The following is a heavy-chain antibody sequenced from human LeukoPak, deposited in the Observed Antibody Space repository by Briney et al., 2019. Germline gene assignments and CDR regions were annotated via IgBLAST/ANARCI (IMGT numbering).Heavy chain of an antibody. D-gene: IGHD3-16*01. CDR2: IIPIFGTA. J-gene: IGHJ4*02. Sequence: SVTVSCKASGGTFSSYAISWVRQAPGQGLEWMGGIIPIFGTANYAQKIQGRVTITADESTSTAYMELSSLRSEDTAVYYCARVGVYSEAADYWGQGTLVTVSS. CDR3: ARVGVYSEAADY. V-gene: IGHV1-69*13. CDR1: GGTFSSYA.